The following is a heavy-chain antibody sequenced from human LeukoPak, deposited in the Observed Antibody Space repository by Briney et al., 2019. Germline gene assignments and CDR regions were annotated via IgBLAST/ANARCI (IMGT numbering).Heavy chain of an antibody. CDR1: GFTFRNYG. CDR3: ARDRNWATRNWYFDL. D-gene: IGHD5-24*01. Sequence: GGSLRLSCAASGFTFRNYGMHWVRQAPGKGLEWVGVIWCDGSNKYYGDSVKGRFTISRDNSQNTLSLQMDSLRAEDTAIYYCARDRNWATRNWYFDLWGRGTLVTVSS. V-gene: IGHV3-33*01. J-gene: IGHJ2*01. CDR2: IWCDGSNK.